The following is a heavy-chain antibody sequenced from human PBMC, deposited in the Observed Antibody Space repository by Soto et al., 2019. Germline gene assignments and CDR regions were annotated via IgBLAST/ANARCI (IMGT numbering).Heavy chain of an antibody. D-gene: IGHD3-3*01. CDR1: GGSISSGGYY. CDR3: ARQDAVFWSGYYAGYYGMDV. V-gene: IGHV4-31*03. CDR2: IYYSGST. Sequence: TSETLSLTCTVSGGSISSGGYYWSCIRHHPGKGLEWIGYIYYSGSTYYNPSLKSRVTISVDTSKNQFSLKLSSVTAADTAVYYCARQDAVFWSGYYAGYYGMDVWGQGTTVT. J-gene: IGHJ6*02.